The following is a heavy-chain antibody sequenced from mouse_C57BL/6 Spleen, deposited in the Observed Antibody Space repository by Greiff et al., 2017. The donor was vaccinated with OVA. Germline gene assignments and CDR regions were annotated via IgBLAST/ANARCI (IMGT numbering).Heavy chain of an antibody. CDR1: GFTFTDYY. CDR3: ASGDTTGDY. J-gene: IGHJ2*01. CDR2: VYPYNGGT. Sequence: VQLQQSGPVLVKPGPSVKLSCKASGFTFTDYYMHWVKQSPGQSLAWIGLVYPYNGGTSYNQKFTGQATLTVDTSSSTAYMELNSLTSEDSAGYYWASGDTTGDYWGQGTTVTGAS. V-gene: IGHV1-36*01. D-gene: IGHD1-1*01.